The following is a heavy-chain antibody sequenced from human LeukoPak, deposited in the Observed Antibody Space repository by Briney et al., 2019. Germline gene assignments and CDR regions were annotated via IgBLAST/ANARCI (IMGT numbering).Heavy chain of an antibody. J-gene: IGHJ4*02. D-gene: IGHD5-18*01. CDR1: GFTFSSYN. V-gene: IGHV3-21*01. CDR2: ISSNNNRI. CDR3: AAWIQLWFSFL. Sequence: GGSLRLSCAASGFTFSSYNMNWVRQAPGKGLEWVSSISSNNNRIYYADSVKGRFTISRDNAKNSLYLQMSSLRAEDTAVYYCAAWIQLWFSFLWGQGTLVTVSS.